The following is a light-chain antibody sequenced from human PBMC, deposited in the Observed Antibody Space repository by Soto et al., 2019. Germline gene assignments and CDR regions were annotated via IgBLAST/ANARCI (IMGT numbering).Light chain of an antibody. Sequence: EIVLTQSPGTLSLSPGERATLSCRASQTVSSGYLAWYQQKPGLAPRLLIYGASTRTTGIPDRFSGRGSGTDFTLTISRLEPEDFAVYYCHLYNTSPYTFGQGTKLEIK. J-gene: IGKJ2*01. V-gene: IGKV3-20*01. CDR2: GAS. CDR3: HLYNTSPYT. CDR1: QTVSSGY.